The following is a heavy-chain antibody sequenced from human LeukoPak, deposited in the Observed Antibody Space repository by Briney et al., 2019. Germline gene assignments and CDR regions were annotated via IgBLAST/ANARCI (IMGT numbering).Heavy chain of an antibody. CDR2: ISSSSSHI. J-gene: IGHJ5*02. D-gene: IGHD3-10*01. CDR1: GFAFSSYT. Sequence: PGGSLRLSCAASGFAFSSYTMNWVRQAPGKGLEWVSSISSSSSHIYYADSVKGRFTISRDNAMNSLYLQMNSLRAEDTAFYYCARDHGRGSGSSWGQGTLVTVSS. CDR3: ARDHGRGSGSS. V-gene: IGHV3-21*01.